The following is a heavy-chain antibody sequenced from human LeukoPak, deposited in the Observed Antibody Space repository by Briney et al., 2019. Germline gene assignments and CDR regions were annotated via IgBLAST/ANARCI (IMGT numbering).Heavy chain of an antibody. CDR1: GFTFSSYE. J-gene: IGHJ3*01. V-gene: IGHV3-21*01. Sequence: GGSLRLSCAASGFTFSSYEMNWVRQAPGKGLEWVASISSRSSYINYADSVTGRFTISRDNAKNSLFLQMNSLRAEDTAVYYCAREYYYDSSGYIPAGDAIAFWGQGTMVTVSS. CDR3: AREYYYDSSGYIPAGDAIAF. CDR2: ISSRSSYI. D-gene: IGHD3-22*01.